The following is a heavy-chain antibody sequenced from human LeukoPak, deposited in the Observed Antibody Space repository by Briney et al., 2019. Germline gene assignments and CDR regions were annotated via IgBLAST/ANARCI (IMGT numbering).Heavy chain of an antibody. CDR2: ISAYNGNT. CDR1: GYTFTSYG. V-gene: IGHV1-18*01. J-gene: IGHJ1*01. Sequence: GASVNVSCKASGYTFTSYGISWVRQAPGQGLEWMGWISAYNGNTNYAQKLQGRVTMTTDTSTSTAYMELRSLRSDDTAVYYCAREEPLLHDFWSAIQHWGQGTLVTVSS. CDR3: AREEPLLHDFWSAIQH. D-gene: IGHD3-3*01.